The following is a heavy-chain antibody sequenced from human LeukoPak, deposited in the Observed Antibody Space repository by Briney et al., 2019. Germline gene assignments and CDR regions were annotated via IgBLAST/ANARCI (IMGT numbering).Heavy chain of an antibody. CDR2: IYYSGST. CDR3: ARGGGGIASDL. J-gene: IGHJ4*02. CDR1: GGSISSYY. Sequence: SETLSLTCTVSGGSISSYYWSWIRQPPGKGLEWIGYIYYSGSTNYNPSLKSRVTISVDTSKNQFSLKLSSVTAADTAVYYCARGGGGIASDLWGQGTLVTVSS. V-gene: IGHV4-59*01. D-gene: IGHD6-13*01.